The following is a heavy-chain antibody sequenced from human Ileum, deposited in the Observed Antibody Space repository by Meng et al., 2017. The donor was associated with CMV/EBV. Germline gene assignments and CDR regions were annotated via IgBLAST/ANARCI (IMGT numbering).Heavy chain of an antibody. CDR2: INSDGSST. CDR3: ARVKYSSSALSY. J-gene: IGHJ4*02. D-gene: IGHD6-13*01. Sequence: GGSLKISCAASGFTFSSYWMHWVRQAPGKGLVWVSRINSDGSSTSYADSVKGRFTISRDNAKNTLYLQMNSLRAEDTAVYYCARVKYSSSALSYWGQGTLVTVSS. CDR1: GFTFSSYW. V-gene: IGHV3-74*01.